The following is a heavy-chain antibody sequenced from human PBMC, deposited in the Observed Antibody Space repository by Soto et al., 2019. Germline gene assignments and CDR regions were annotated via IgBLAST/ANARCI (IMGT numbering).Heavy chain of an antibody. V-gene: IGHV2-70*01. D-gene: IGHD3-10*01. CDR3: ARIPHYSDTYYKDS. J-gene: IGHJ4*02. Sequence: SGPTLVNPTQTLTLTCTFSGFSLSTTGTCVTWIRQPPGKALEWLALIDWDNNKYYSTSLKTRLTISEDTSKNQVVLTMTNMDPVDTATYYCARIPHYSDTYYKDSWGQGTLVTVSS. CDR1: GFSLSTTGTC. CDR2: IDWDNNK.